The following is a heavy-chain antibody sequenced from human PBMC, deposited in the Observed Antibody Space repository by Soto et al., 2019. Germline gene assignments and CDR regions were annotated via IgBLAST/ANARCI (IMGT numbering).Heavy chain of an antibody. CDR1: GGSVNSATYY. CDR2: IYYSGTT. Sequence: PSETLSLTCTVSGGSVNSATYYWSWIRQPPGKGLEWIGYIYYSGTTNYNPSLKSRVTISVDTSKNQFSLNLSSVTAADTAVYYCARVGYCGGDCSFPDYWGQGTLVTVSS. V-gene: IGHV4-61*01. CDR3: ARVGYCGGDCSFPDY. D-gene: IGHD2-21*02. J-gene: IGHJ4*02.